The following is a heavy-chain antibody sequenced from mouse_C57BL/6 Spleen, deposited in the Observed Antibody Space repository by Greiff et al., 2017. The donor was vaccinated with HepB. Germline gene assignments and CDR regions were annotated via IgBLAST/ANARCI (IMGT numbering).Heavy chain of an antibody. CDR2: IYPGDGDT. Sequence: QVQLKESGAELVKPGASVKISCKASGYAFSSYWMNWVKQRPGKGLEWIGQIYPGDGDTNYNGKFKGKATLTADKSSSTAYMQLSSLTSEDSAVYFCARLRDGYPFDYWGQGTTLTVSS. V-gene: IGHV1-80*01. D-gene: IGHD2-3*01. CDR3: ARLRDGYPFDY. J-gene: IGHJ2*01. CDR1: GYAFSSYW.